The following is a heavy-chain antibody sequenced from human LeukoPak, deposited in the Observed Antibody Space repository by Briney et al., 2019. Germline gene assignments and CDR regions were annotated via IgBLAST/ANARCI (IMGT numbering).Heavy chain of an antibody. D-gene: IGHD3-9*01. Sequence: GGSLRLSCAASGFTFSSSAMSWVRQAPGKGLEWVAAISDTGRLSYCADSVNGRFTISRDNSKNTLYLQMNSLRAEDTAVYYCAKERHDILTGYLSWGQGTLVTVSS. V-gene: IGHV3-23*01. CDR3: AKERHDILTGYLS. J-gene: IGHJ4*02. CDR1: GFTFSSSA. CDR2: ISDTGRLS.